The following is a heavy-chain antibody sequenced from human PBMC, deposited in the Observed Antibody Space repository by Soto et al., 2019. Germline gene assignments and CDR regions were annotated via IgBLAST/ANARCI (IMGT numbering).Heavy chain of an antibody. Sequence: SGGSLRLSCAASGFTFSDYSMNWVRQAPGKGLEWVAYISSGSTVMYYADSVKGRFTISRDNVKNSLYLQMNSLRDEDTAVYYCARDTPFDYWGQGTVVNVSS. CDR1: GFTFSDYS. J-gene: IGHJ4*02. CDR2: ISSGSTVM. V-gene: IGHV3-48*02. CDR3: ARDTPFDY.